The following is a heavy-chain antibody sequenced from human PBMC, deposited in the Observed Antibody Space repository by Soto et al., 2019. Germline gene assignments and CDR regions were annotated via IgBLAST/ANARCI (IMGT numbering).Heavy chain of an antibody. D-gene: IGHD3-3*01. CDR1: GFTFGDYA. CDR3: TTIFGVVKKYYFDY. Sequence: GGSLRLSCTASGFTFGDYAMSWFRQAPGKGLEWVGFIRSKAYGGTTEYAASVKGRFTISRDDSKSIAYLQMNSLKTEDTAVYYCTTIFGVVKKYYFDYWGQGNLVTVSS. V-gene: IGHV3-49*03. J-gene: IGHJ4*02. CDR2: IRSKAYGGTT.